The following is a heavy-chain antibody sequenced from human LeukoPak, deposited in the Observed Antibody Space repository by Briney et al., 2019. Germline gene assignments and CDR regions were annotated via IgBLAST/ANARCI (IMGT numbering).Heavy chain of an antibody. D-gene: IGHD3-10*01. CDR3: ARGGRYYYGSGSYGNWFDP. Sequence: SETLSLTCTVSGGSISSYYWSWIRQPPGTRLEWIGYIYYSGSTNYNPSLKSRVTISVETSKNQFSLKLSSVTAADTAVYYCARGGRYYYGSGSYGNWFDPWGQGTLVTVSS. CDR1: GGSISSYY. CDR2: IYYSGST. J-gene: IGHJ5*02. V-gene: IGHV4-59*01.